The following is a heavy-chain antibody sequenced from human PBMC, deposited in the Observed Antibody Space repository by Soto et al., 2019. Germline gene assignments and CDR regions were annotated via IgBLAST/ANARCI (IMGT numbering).Heavy chain of an antibody. CDR2: INAGNGNT. V-gene: IGHV1-3*01. CDR3: ARRRDYIVLVPAAIGDYYYYGMDV. CDR1: GYTFTSYA. D-gene: IGHD2-2*01. Sequence: ASVKVSCKASGYTFTSYAMHWVRQAPGQRLEWMGWINAGNGNTKYSQKFQGRVTITRDTSASTAYMELSSLRSEDTAVYYCARRRDYIVLVPAAIGDYYYYGMDVWGQGTTVTVS. J-gene: IGHJ6*02.